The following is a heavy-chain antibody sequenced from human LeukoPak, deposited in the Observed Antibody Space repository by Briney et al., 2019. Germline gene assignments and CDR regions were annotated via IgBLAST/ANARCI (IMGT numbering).Heavy chain of an antibody. CDR2: INPNSGGT. J-gene: IGHJ5*02. V-gene: IGHV1-2*02. Sequence: ASVKVSCKASGGTFSSYAICWVRQAPGQGLEWMGWINPNSGGTNYAQKFQGRVTMTRDTSISTAYMELSRLRSDDTAVYYCAGGYIVVVPAANWFDPWGQGTLVTVSS. D-gene: IGHD2-2*01. CDR3: AGGYIVVVPAANWFDP. CDR1: GGTFSSYA.